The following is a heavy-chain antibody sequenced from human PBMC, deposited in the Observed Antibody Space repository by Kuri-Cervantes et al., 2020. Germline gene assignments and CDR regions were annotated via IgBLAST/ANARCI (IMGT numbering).Heavy chain of an antibody. V-gene: IGHV1-2*02. Sequence: ASVKVSCKASGYTFTGYYMHWVRQAPGQGLEWMGWINPNSGGTNYAQKFRGRVTMTRDTSISTAYMELSRLRSDDTAVYYCARDWASSGSYYYYYYGMDVWGQGTTVTVSS. J-gene: IGHJ6*02. CDR2: INPNSGGT. CDR3: ARDWASSGSYYYYYYGMDV. CDR1: GYTFTGYY. D-gene: IGHD1-26*01.